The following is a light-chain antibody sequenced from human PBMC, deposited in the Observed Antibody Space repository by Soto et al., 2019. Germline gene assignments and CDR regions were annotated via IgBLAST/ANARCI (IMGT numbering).Light chain of an antibody. Sequence: DIQMTQSPSTLSASVGDRVTITCRASQSISSWLAWYQQKPGKAPKLLIYKASSLESGVPSRFSGSGSGKEFTLTISSLQPDDFATYYCQQYNSYWTVGQGTKVDI. CDR2: KAS. J-gene: IGKJ1*01. V-gene: IGKV1-5*03. CDR3: QQYNSYWT. CDR1: QSISSW.